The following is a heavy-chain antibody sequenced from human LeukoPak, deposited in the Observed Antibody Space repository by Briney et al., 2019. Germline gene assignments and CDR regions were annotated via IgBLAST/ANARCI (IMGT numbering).Heavy chain of an antibody. Sequence: GGSLRLSCAASGFTFSSYEMNWVRQAPGKGLEWVSYIGSSGSTIYYADSVKGRFTISRDNAKNSLFLQMNSLRAEDTAVYYCAKSGLNRFDYWGQGILVTVSS. V-gene: IGHV3-48*03. J-gene: IGHJ4*02. CDR2: IGSSGSTI. D-gene: IGHD3-3*01. CDR3: AKSGLNRFDY. CDR1: GFTFSSYE.